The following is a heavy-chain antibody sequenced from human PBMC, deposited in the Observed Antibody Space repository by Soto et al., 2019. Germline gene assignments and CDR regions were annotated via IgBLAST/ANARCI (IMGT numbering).Heavy chain of an antibody. Sequence: GESLKISCKGSGYSFTSYWISWVRQMPGKGLEWMGRIDPSDSYTNYSPSFQGHVTISADKSISTAYLQWSSLKASDTAMYYCARRGEPWDSSYAMDVWGEGTTVTVYS. CDR3: ARRGEPWDSSYAMDV. D-gene: IGHD3-16*01. J-gene: IGHJ6*04. CDR2: IDPSDSYT. CDR1: GYSFTSYW. V-gene: IGHV5-10-1*01.